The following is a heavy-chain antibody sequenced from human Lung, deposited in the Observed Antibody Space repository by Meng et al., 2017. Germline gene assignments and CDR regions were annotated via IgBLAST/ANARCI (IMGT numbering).Heavy chain of an antibody. D-gene: IGHD3-22*01. V-gene: IGHV3-23*01. CDR1: GFTFSSYA. Sequence: GESLKIPCAAPGFTFSSYAMSWVRQAPGKGLEWVLGISDSGGSTYYAGSVKGRFTISRDNSKNTLFLKMDSLGAEDTAVYYCAKHYDAVEWVSADSWGQGTLVTVSS. J-gene: IGHJ5*01. CDR3: AKHYDAVEWVSADS. CDR2: ISDSGGST.